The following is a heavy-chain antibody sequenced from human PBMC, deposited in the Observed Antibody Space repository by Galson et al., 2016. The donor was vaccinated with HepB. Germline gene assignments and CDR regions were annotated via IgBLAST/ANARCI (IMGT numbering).Heavy chain of an antibody. J-gene: IGHJ3*02. D-gene: IGHD3-22*01. Sequence: SLRLSCAASGFNFKYYGMHWVRQAPGKGLEWVAVITSGGSNQYYADSVNGRFTISRDNSRNTLYLQMNSLRVEDTAVYHCATLIGDTSDIWVQGTMVTVSP. V-gene: IGHV3-30*03. CDR1: GFNFKYYG. CDR2: ITSGGSNQ. CDR3: ATLIGDTSDI.